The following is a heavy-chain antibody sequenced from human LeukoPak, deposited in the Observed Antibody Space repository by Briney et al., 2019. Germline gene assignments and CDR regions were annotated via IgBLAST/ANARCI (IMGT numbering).Heavy chain of an antibody. D-gene: IGHD3-9*01. J-gene: IGHJ6*03. CDR1: GFSLSRYW. Sequence: PGGSLRLSCAASGFSLSRYWMHWVRQAPGTGLVWVSYIDNDGTDTNYADSVRGRFTVPRDNAKNTLYLPMNGLRAEDTAVYYCTRGGFDHNMDVWGKGTTVT. V-gene: IGHV3-74*01. CDR3: TRGGFDHNMDV. CDR2: IDNDGTDT.